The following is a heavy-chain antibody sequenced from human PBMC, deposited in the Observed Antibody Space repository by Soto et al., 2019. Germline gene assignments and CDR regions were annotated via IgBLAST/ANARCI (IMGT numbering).Heavy chain of an antibody. CDR1: GGSISSGDYY. J-gene: IGHJ4*02. D-gene: IGHD6-19*01. CDR2: IYYSGST. Sequence: SETLSLTSTVSGGSISSGDYYWSWIRQPPGKGLEWIGYIYYSGSTYYNPSLKSRVTISVDTSKNQFSLKLSSVTAADTAVYYCAREPIAVAGYFDYWGQGTLVTVSS. CDR3: AREPIAVAGYFDY. V-gene: IGHV4-30-4*01.